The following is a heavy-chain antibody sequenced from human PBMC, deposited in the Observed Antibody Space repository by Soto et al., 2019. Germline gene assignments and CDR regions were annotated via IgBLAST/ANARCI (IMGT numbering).Heavy chain of an antibody. Sequence: SETLSLTCTVSGGSISSGGYYWTWIRQHPGKGLEWLGYISYSGSTSYNPSLESRVAISVDTSKNQFSLKLTSVTAADTAVYYCARDNHYHDSGGSLSYWRQGTLVTVSS. CDR2: ISYSGST. CDR1: GGSISSGGYY. CDR3: ARDNHYHDSGGSLSY. V-gene: IGHV4-31*03. D-gene: IGHD3-22*01. J-gene: IGHJ4*02.